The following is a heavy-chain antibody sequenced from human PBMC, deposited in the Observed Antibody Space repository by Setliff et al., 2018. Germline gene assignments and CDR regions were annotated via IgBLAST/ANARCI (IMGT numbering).Heavy chain of an antibody. J-gene: IGHJ6*03. CDR2: NNTNTGNP. CDR1: GYSFSTYA. V-gene: IGHV7-4-1*02. Sequence: ASVKVSCKASGYSFSTYAMSWIRQAPGQVLEWMGWNNTNTGNPSYAQGFTGRFVFSLDNSVSTAYLQISSLKPEDTAMYYCARASRFATIVWKGDYYMDVWGKGTTVTVSS. D-gene: IGHD3-16*02. CDR3: ARASRFATIVWKGDYYMDV.